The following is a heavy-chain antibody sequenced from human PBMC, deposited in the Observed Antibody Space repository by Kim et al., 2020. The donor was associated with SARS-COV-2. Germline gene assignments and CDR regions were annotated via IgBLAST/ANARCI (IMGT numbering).Heavy chain of an antibody. Sequence: GGSLRLSCAASGFTFSSFAMIWVRQAPGKGLEWVSIIGGSGTDTNYADSVKGRFTISRDNSKNMVYLQMNNLRAEDTAVYYFAADWNHFDHWGQGTLVTVSS. CDR3: AADWNHFDH. V-gene: IGHV3-23*01. J-gene: IGHJ4*02. D-gene: IGHD1-1*01. CDR1: GFTFSSFA. CDR2: IGGSGTDT.